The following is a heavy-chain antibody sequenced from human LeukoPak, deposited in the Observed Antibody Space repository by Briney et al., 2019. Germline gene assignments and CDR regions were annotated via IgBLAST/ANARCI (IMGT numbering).Heavy chain of an antibody. V-gene: IGHV1-46*01. CDR3: ARDVRRIAARPDYFDY. D-gene: IGHD6-6*01. CDR2: INPNSGGST. J-gene: IGHJ4*02. Sequence: AASVKVSCKASGYTFTGYYMHWVRQAPGQGLEWMGWINPNSGGSTSYAQKFQGRVTMTRDMSTSTVYMELSSLRSEDTAVYYCARDVRRIAARPDYFDYWGQGTLVTVSS. CDR1: GYTFTGYY.